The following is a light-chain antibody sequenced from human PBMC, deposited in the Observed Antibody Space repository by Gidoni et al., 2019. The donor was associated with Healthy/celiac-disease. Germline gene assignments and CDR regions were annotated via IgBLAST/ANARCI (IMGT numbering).Light chain of an antibody. CDR2: DAS. CDR1: QSVSSY. Sequence: EIVLTQSPAPLSLSPGERATLSCRASQSVSSYLSWYQQKPGQAPRLLICDASNRATGIPARFSGSGSGTDFTLTISSLEPEAFAVYYCQQRSNWPPYSFGQGTKLEIK. J-gene: IGKJ2*03. CDR3: QQRSNWPPYS. V-gene: IGKV3-11*01.